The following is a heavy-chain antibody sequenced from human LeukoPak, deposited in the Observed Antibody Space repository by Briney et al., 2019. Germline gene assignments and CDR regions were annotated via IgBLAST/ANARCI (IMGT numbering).Heavy chain of an antibody. J-gene: IGHJ4*02. CDR3: AKTMGAIDHDY. CDR2: ITGTGGGT. V-gene: IGHV3-23*01. Sequence: GGSLRLSCAASGFTFSDFTMSWVRQAPGKGLEWVSTITGTGGGTYYADSIKGRFTFSRDNSRNTLYLQMNSLRAEDTAVYYCAKTMGAIDHDYWGQGTLVTVSS. D-gene: IGHD1-26*01. CDR1: GFTFSDFT.